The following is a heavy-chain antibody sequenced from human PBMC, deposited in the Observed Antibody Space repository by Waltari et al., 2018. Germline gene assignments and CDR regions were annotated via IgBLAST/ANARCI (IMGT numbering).Heavy chain of an antibody. CDR2: ISGSGGST. V-gene: IGHV3-23*01. CDR3: AKGPKWELLPEPYFDY. CDR1: GFTFSRFD. J-gene: IGHJ4*02. Sequence: EVQLLESGGGLVQPGGSLRLSCAASGFTFSRFDVRWVRQAPGKGLEWVSAISGSGGSTYYADSVKGRFTISRDNSKNTLYLQMNSLRAEDTAVYYCAKGPKWELLPEPYFDYWGQGTLVTVSS. D-gene: IGHD1-26*01.